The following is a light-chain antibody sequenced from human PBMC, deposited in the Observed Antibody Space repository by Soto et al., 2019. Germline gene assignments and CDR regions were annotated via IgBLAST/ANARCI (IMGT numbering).Light chain of an antibody. Sequence: EILLTQSPGTLSLSPGQRATLSCRASQRLSASDVAWYQQKAGQAPKILIYGVSNRAPGIPDRFTGSGSGADFTLTITRLEPEDFAVHHCQQYGSSPLITFGQGTRLEIK. CDR1: QRLSASD. V-gene: IGKV3-20*01. CDR3: QQYGSSPLIT. CDR2: GVS. J-gene: IGKJ5*01.